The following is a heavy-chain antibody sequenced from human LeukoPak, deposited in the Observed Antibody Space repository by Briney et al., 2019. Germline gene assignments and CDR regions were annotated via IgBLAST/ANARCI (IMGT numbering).Heavy chain of an antibody. V-gene: IGHV3-23*01. D-gene: IGHD3-22*01. J-gene: IGHJ5*02. CDR3: AKDRNYYYDSSLEWFDP. CDR2: ISGSGGST. CDR1: GFTFSSYA. Sequence: GGSLRLSCAASGFTFSSYAMSWVRQAPGKGLEWVSAISGSGGSTYYADSVKGRFTISRDNSKNTLYLQMNSLRAEDTAVYYCAKDRNYYYDSSLEWFDPWGQGTLVTVSS.